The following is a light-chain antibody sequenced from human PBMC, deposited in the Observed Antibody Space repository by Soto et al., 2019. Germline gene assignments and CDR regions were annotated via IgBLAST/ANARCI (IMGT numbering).Light chain of an antibody. CDR2: GAS. CDR3: QQYGNPPPNA. Sequence: EIVLTQSQRTLSLSPGERANLSCRAIQSISSSYLAWYQQKPGQAPRVLIYGASSRATGIPDRFSGSGSGTDFSLTISRLEPEDFAVYFCQQYGNPPPNAFGQGTKVEIK. J-gene: IGKJ2*01. V-gene: IGKV3-20*01. CDR1: QSISSSY.